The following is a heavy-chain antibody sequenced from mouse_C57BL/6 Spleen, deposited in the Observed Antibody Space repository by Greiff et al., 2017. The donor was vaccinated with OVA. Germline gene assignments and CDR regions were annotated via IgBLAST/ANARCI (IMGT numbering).Heavy chain of an antibody. J-gene: IGHJ3*01. V-gene: IGHV1-50*01. CDR2: IDPSDSYT. D-gene: IGHD2-4*01. Sequence: QVQLQQPGAELVKPGASVKLSCKASGYTFTSYWMQWVKQRPGQGLEWIGEIDPSDSYTNYNQKFKGKATLTVDTSSSTAYMQLSSLTSEDSAVYYCERRGDYDGGAGFAYWGQGTLVTVSA. CDR1: GYTFTSYW. CDR3: ERRGDYDGGAGFAY.